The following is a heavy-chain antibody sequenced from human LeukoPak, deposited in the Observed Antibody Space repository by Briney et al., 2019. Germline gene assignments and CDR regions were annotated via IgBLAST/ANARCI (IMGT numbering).Heavy chain of an antibody. CDR3: ARDAYFDWAYYFDY. Sequence: SETLSLTCAVYGGSFSGYYWSWIRQPAGKGLEWIGRIYTSGSTNYNPSLKSRVTMSVDTSKNQFSLKLSSVTAADTAVYYCARDAYFDWAYYFDYWGQGTLVTVSS. V-gene: IGHV4-4*07. D-gene: IGHD3-9*01. J-gene: IGHJ4*02. CDR1: GGSFSGYY. CDR2: IYTSGST.